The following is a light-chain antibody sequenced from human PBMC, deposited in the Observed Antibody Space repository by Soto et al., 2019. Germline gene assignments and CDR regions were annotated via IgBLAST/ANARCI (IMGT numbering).Light chain of an antibody. CDR3: NSYTSSSTLV. Sequence: QSVLTQPASVSGSPGQSITISCSGTSSDVGRYNYVSWYQQYTGKAPKLIIYGVSNRPSGVSNRFSGSKSGNTASLTISGLQADDEADYYCNSYTSSSTLVFGGGTKLTVL. CDR2: GVS. CDR1: SSDVGRYNY. V-gene: IGLV2-14*01. J-gene: IGLJ2*01.